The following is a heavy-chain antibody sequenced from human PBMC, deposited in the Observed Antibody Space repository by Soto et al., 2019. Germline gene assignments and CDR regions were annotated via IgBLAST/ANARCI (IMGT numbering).Heavy chain of an antibody. Sequence: GSLRLSCAASGFTFSSYGMYWVRQAPGKGLEWVAVISYDGSSKYYADSVKGRLTISRDNSENTLYLQMNSLRAEDTAVYYCAKGYIVGATKDWFDTWGQGTLVTVSS. D-gene: IGHD1-26*01. CDR3: AKGYIVGATKDWFDT. V-gene: IGHV3-30*18. CDR1: GFTFSSYG. J-gene: IGHJ5*02. CDR2: ISYDGSSK.